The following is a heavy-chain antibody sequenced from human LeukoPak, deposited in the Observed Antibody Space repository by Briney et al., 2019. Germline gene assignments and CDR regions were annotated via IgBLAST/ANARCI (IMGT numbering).Heavy chain of an antibody. D-gene: IGHD5-12*01. V-gene: IGHV1-2*02. CDR1: GYTFTGYY. CDR2: INPNSGGT. J-gene: IGHJ4*02. Sequence: ASVKVSCKASGYTFTGYYMHWVRQAPGQGLEWMGWINPNSGGTNYAQKFQGRVTMTRDTSISTACMELSRLRSDDTAVYYCASSPPHSGYDPYFDYWGQGTLVTVSS. CDR3: ASSPPHSGYDPYFDY.